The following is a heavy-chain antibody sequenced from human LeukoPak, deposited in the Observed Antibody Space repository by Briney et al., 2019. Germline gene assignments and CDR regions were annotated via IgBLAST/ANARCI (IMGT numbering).Heavy chain of an antibody. D-gene: IGHD3-16*01. CDR2: ISRGASYT. CDR3: ARGDDLLLLDY. V-gene: IGHV5-51*01. CDR1: GYTFTSYW. J-gene: IGHJ4*02. Sequence: GESLKISCKGSGYTFTSYWIGGVRQLPGKGLEGMGIISRGASYTRYSPSFQGQVTISADKSINTAYLQWSSLKASDTAMYFCARGDDLLLLDYWGQGTLVTVSS.